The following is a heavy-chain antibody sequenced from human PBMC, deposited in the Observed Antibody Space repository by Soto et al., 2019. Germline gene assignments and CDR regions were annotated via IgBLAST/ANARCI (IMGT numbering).Heavy chain of an antibody. CDR3: ARGHYDFWSGYSLYYYYYYMDV. CDR2: INHSGST. Sequence: SETLSLTCAVYGGSFSGYYWSWIRQPPGKGLEWIGEINHSGSTNYNPSLKSRVTISVDTSKNQFSLKLSSVTAADTAVYYCARGHYDFWSGYSLYYYYYYMDVWGKGTTVTVSS. CDR1: GGSFSGYY. V-gene: IGHV4-34*01. J-gene: IGHJ6*03. D-gene: IGHD3-3*01.